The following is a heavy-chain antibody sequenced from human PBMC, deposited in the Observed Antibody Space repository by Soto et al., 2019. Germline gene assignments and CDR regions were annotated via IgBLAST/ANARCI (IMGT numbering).Heavy chain of an antibody. CDR3: VKDRYVDY. Sequence: GGSLRLSYSVSGFIFSSYAMHWVRQAPGKGLEYVASISSEGASTYYADSVKGRFIISRDNSKNTLYLQMSSLRAEDTAVYYCVKDRYVDYWGQGILVTVSS. V-gene: IGHV3-64D*06. CDR2: ISSEGAST. J-gene: IGHJ4*02. CDR1: GFIFSSYA.